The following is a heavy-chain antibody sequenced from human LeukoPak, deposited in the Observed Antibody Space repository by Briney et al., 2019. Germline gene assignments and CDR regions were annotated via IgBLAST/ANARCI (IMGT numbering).Heavy chain of an antibody. J-gene: IGHJ4*02. CDR2: INPNSGGT. CDR3: AKDDYDSSGYPYYFDY. V-gene: IGHV1-2*02. CDR1: GYTFTGYY. Sequence: ASVKVSCKASGYTFTGYYMHWVRQAPGQGLEWMGWINPNSGGTSYAQKFQGRVTMTRDTSISTAYMELSRLRSDDTAVYYCAKDDYDSSGYPYYFDYWGQGTLVTVSS. D-gene: IGHD3-22*01.